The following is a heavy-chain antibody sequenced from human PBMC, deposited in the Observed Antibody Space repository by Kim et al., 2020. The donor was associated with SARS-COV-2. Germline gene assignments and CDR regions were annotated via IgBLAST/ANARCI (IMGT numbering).Heavy chain of an antibody. J-gene: IGHJ6*02. D-gene: IGHD5-18*01. Sequence: GGSLRLSCAASGFTFSSYSMNWVRQAPGKGLEWVSSISSSSSYIYYAVSVKGRFTISRDNAKNSLYLQMNSLRAEDTAVYYCARYGYPLYYYYGMDVWG. CDR1: GFTFSSYS. V-gene: IGHV3-21*01. CDR3: ARYGYPLYYYYGMDV. CDR2: ISSSSSYI.